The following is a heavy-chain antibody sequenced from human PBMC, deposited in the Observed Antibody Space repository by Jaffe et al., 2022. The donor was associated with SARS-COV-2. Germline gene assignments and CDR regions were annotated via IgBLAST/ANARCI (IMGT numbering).Heavy chain of an antibody. CDR2: VYYTGKT. Sequence: QLQLQESGPGLVKPSETLSLTCTVSGASISSSDSYWGWVRQPPGKGLESIGSVYYTGKTYYSPSLKSRVTISVDTSKSQFSLKLSSVTAADTAVYYCAQSAITAAGAFDIWGQGAMVTVSS. J-gene: IGHJ3*02. V-gene: IGHV4-39*01. D-gene: IGHD3-10*01. CDR1: GASISSSDSY. CDR3: AQSAITAAGAFDI.